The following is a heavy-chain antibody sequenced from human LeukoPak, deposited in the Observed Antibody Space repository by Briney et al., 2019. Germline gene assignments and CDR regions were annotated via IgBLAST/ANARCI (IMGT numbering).Heavy chain of an antibody. Sequence: GGSLRLSCAASGFTFSSYGMHWVRQAPGKGLECVAFIPTDGSKQTTAPSVKGRFTITRDNSKTTLYLQINSLRPEDTAVYYCATLPPPSYSGSYRWFDPWGQGTLVTVSS. CDR3: ATLPPPSYSGSYRWFDP. J-gene: IGHJ5*02. CDR2: IPTDGSKQ. D-gene: IGHD1-26*01. V-gene: IGHV3-30*02. CDR1: GFTFSSYG.